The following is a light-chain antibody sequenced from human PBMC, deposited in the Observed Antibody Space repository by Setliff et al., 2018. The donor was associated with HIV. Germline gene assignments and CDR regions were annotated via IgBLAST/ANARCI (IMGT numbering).Light chain of an antibody. Sequence: LTQPPSASGSPGQSVTISCTGTTSDIGGYNYVSWYQQHPGKAPKLMIYDVTKRPSGVPDRFSGSKSGNTASLIISGLQAEDEALYYCCSYAGSYTEVFGTGTKVTVL. CDR1: TSDIGGYNY. V-gene: IGLV2-11*01. CDR3: CSYAGSYTEV. CDR2: DVT. J-gene: IGLJ1*01.